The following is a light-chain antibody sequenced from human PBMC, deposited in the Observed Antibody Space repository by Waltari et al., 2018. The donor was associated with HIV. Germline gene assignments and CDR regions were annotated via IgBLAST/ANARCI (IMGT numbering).Light chain of an antibody. CDR1: QTVLSSSNNKNY. CDR3: QQYFNAPYT. Sequence: DIVMTQSPDPLAVSLGERAAINCKSSQTVLSSSNNKNYLSWYQQRPGQPPKLLIYWASTRESGVPDRFSGSGSGTDFTLTISGLQAEDVALYYCQQYFNAPYTFGQGTKVEI. CDR2: WAS. V-gene: IGKV4-1*01. J-gene: IGKJ2*01.